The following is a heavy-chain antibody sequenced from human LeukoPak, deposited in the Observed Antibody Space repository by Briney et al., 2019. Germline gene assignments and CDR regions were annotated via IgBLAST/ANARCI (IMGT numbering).Heavy chain of an antibody. CDR3: ARHGGLKYGGYEKRFDY. D-gene: IGHD5-12*01. CDR2: IYYSGST. Sequence: SETLSLTCTVSGGSISSSSYFWGWIRQPPGEGLDWSGSIYYSGSTYYNPSLESRVTISVDTSPNQFSLQLNSLTAPHTAEEYCARHGGLKYGGYEKRFDYWGQGTLVTVSS. V-gene: IGHV4-39*01. CDR1: GGSISSSSYF. J-gene: IGHJ4*02.